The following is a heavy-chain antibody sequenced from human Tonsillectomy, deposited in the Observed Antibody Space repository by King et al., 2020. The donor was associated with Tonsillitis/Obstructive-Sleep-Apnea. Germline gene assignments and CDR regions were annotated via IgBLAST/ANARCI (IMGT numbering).Heavy chain of an antibody. CDR2: IYLDDDK. CDR3: AHIGYEPVVPLRGYFDL. J-gene: IGHJ2*01. V-gene: IGHV2-5*02. Sequence: TLKESGPTLVKPTQTLTLTCTFSGFSLSTSGVGVGWIRQPPGKALEWLALIYLDDDKRYILSLQIRLTITKDTSKNNVVLTMTNIDPVDTATYYCAHIGYEPVVPLRGYFDLWGRGTLVTVSS. D-gene: IGHD2-2*01. CDR1: GFSLSTSGVG.